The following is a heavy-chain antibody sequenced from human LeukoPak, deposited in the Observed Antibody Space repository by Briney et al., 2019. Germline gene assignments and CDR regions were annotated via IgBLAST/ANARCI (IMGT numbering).Heavy chain of an antibody. J-gene: IGHJ6*03. V-gene: IGHV1-18*01. D-gene: IGHD3-3*01. Sequence: GASVKVSCKASGYTFTSYGISWVRQAPGQGLEWMGWISAYNGNANYAQKLQGRVTMTTDTSTSTAYMELRSLRSDDTAVYYCARDISAYDFWGGYNYYYYYYMDVWGKGTTVTVSS. CDR2: ISAYNGNA. CDR1: GYTFTSYG. CDR3: ARDISAYDFWGGYNYYYYYYMDV.